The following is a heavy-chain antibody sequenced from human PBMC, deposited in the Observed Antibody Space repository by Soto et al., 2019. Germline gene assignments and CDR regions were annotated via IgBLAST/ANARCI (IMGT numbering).Heavy chain of an antibody. V-gene: IGHV4-34*01. J-gene: IGHJ5*02. CDR2: INHSENT. Sequence: PSETLSLTCAVYGGSFSGYYWSWIRQPPGKGLEWIGEINHSENTNYNPSLKSRVTISVDTSKNQFSLHLSSVTAADTAVYYCARATDRWGQGILVTVSS. CDR3: ARATDR. CDR1: GGSFSGYY.